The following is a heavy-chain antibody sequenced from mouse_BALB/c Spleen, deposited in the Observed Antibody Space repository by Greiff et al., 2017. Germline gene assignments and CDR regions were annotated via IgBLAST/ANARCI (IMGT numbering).Heavy chain of an antibody. Sequence: VQLKESGGGLVQPGGSRKLSCAASGFTFSSFGMHWVRQAPEKGLEWVAYISSGSSTIYYADTVKGRFTISRDNPKNTLFLQMTSLRSEDTAMYYCARQGDYGSPFDYWGQGTTLTVSA. CDR2: ISSGSSTI. D-gene: IGHD1-1*01. J-gene: IGHJ2*01. CDR3: ARQGDYGSPFDY. CDR1: GFTFSSFG. V-gene: IGHV5-17*02.